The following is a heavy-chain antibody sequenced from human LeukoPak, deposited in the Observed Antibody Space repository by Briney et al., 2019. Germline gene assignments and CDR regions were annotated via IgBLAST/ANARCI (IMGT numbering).Heavy chain of an antibody. CDR2: ITSSSSSI. CDR1: GFTFSSFV. J-gene: IGHJ4*02. Sequence: GGSLRLSCAASGFTFSSFVMNWVRQAPGKGLERVSYITSSSSSIYYADSVKGRFIISRDNAKNSLYLQMNSLRVEDTAMYYCARDLGSVGNTFGYWGQGTLVTVSS. D-gene: IGHD1-26*01. V-gene: IGHV3-48*03. CDR3: ARDLGSVGNTFGY.